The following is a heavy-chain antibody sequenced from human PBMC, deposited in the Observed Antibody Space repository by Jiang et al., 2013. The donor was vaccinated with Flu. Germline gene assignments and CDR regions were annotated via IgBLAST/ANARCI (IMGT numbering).Heavy chain of an antibody. CDR1: GYTFTGYY. D-gene: IGHD6-6*01. V-gene: IGHV1-2*04. J-gene: IGHJ6*03. CDR3: ARGGLVQGRDRDYYYYYMDV. Sequence: VQLVESGAEVKKPGASVKVSCKASGYTFTGYYMHWVRQAPGQGLEWMGWINPNSGGTNYAQKFQGWVTMTRDTSISTAYMELSRLRSDDTAVYYCARGGLVQGRDRDYYYYYMDVWGKGTTVTVSS. CDR2: INPNSGGT.